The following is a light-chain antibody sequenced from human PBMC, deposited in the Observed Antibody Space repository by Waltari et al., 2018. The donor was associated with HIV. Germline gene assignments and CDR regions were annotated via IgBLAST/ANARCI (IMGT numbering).Light chain of an antibody. J-gene: IGLJ2*01. CDR2: NDK. Sequence: SYELTQPLSVSVALGQTARITCGGKNIGYKSVHWYQQKTGQAPVLVSYNDKYRPSGIPERFSGSKSGNMATLTITGAQAGDEADYFCQVWDTTTVFGGGTNLTVL. CDR1: NIGYKS. V-gene: IGLV3-9*02. CDR3: QVWDTTTV.